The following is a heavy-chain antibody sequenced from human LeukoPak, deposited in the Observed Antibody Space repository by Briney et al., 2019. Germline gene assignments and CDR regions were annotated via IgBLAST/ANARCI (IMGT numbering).Heavy chain of an antibody. Sequence: APVKVSCKASGYTFTSYGISWVRQAPGQGLEWMGWISAYNGNTNYAQKLQGRVTMTTDTSTSTAYMELRSPRSDDTAVYYCARVGPTYSSLRPNWFDPWGQGTLVTVSS. CDR1: GYTFTSYG. J-gene: IGHJ5*02. V-gene: IGHV1-18*04. CDR2: ISAYNGNT. D-gene: IGHD6-13*01. CDR3: ARVGPTYSSLRPNWFDP.